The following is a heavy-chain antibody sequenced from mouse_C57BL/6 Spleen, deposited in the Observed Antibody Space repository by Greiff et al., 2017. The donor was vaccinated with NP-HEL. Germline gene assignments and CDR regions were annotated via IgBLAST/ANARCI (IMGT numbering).Heavy chain of an antibody. D-gene: IGHD2-4*01. CDR2: IDPSDSYT. V-gene: IGHV1-69*01. CDR1: GYTFTSYW. CDR3: ARSEDVYDYDGWFAY. Sequence: QVQLQQPGAELVMPGASVKLSCKASGYTFTSYWMHWVKQRPGQGLEWIGEIDPSDSYTNYNQKFKGKSTLTVDKSSSTADMQLSSLTSEDSAVDSYARSEDVYDYDGWFAYWGQGTLVTVSA. J-gene: IGHJ3*01.